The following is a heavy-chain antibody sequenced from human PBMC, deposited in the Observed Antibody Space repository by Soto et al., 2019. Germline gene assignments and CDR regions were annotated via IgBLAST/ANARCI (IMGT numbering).Heavy chain of an antibody. Sequence: SETLSLTCAVAGGSISSGGYSWSWIRQPPGKGLEWIGYIYHSGSTYYNPSLKSRVTISRDNSKNTLYLQMNSLRAEDTAVYYCARDRTYYDFWSGYHRDPDYYGMDVWGQGTTVTVSS. D-gene: IGHD3-3*01. J-gene: IGHJ6*02. V-gene: IGHV4-30-2*01. CDR2: IYHSGST. CDR3: ARDRTYYDFWSGYHRDPDYYGMDV. CDR1: GGSISSGGYS.